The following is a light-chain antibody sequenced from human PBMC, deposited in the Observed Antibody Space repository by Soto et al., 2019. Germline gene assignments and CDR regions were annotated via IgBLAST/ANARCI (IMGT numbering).Light chain of an antibody. CDR2: EVS. V-gene: IGKV2-30*02. J-gene: IGKJ1*01. CDR1: QSLIHSDGSTY. Sequence: DVVMTQSPLSLPVTLGQPASISCTSSQSLIHSDGSTYLSWFQQRPGQSTRRLIYEVSDRDSGVPERFSGSGSGPDLTLKISRVEAEDVGVYYCMQGTHWPWTFGQGNEVEIK. CDR3: MQGTHWPWT.